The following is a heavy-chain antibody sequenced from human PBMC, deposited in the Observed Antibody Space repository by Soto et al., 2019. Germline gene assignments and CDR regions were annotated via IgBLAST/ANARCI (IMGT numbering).Heavy chain of an antibody. CDR2: IIPILGIA. D-gene: IGHD5-12*01. Sequence: ASVKVSCKASGGTFSSYTISWVRQAPGQGLEWMGRIIPILGIANYAQKFQGRVTITADKSTSTAYMELSSLRSEDTAVYYCASGEYSGYDSPGVDYWGQGTLVTVSS. V-gene: IGHV1-69*02. J-gene: IGHJ4*02. CDR1: GGTFSSYT. CDR3: ASGEYSGYDSPGVDY.